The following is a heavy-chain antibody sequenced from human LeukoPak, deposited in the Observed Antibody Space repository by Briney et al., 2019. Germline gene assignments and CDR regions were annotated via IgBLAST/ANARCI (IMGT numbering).Heavy chain of an antibody. CDR3: ARVGSDDYGDFGAFDI. CDR2: IYYSGST. V-gene: IGHV4-31*03. D-gene: IGHD4-17*01. J-gene: IGHJ3*02. CDR1: GGSISSGGYY. Sequence: PSETLSLTCTVSGGSISSGGYYWSWIRQHPGKGLEWIGYIYYSGSTYYNASLKSRVTISVDTSKNQFSLKLSSMTAADTAVYYCARVGSDDYGDFGAFDIWGQGTMVTVSS.